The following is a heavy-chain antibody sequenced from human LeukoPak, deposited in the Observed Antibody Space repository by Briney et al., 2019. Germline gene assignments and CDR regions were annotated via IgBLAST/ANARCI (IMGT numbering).Heavy chain of an antibody. CDR1: GDSVSSYY. CDR3: ARDPGGYDPYWYFDL. D-gene: IGHD5-12*01. CDR2: VYYSGST. V-gene: IGHV4-59*02. J-gene: IGHJ2*01. Sequence: SEALSLTCTVSGDSVSSYYWNWIRQPPGKGLEWIGYVYYSGSTNYNPSLMSRVTISVDTSKNQFSLKLSSVTAADTAVYYCARDPGGYDPYWYFDLWGRGTLVTVSS.